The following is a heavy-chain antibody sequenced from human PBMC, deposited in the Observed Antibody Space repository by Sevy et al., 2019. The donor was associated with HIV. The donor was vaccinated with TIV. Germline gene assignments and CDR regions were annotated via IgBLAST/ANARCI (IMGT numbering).Heavy chain of an antibody. CDR2: IYYSGIS. CDR1: GASISSSSYY. Sequence: SETLSLTCTVSGASISSSSYYWGWIRQPPGKGLEWIGSIYYSGISFYTPSLKSRVTISVDTSKNQFSLKLSSVTAADPAVYYCTRRLSGSSSGRWFDPWGQGTLVTVSS. J-gene: IGHJ5*02. CDR3: TRRLSGSSSGRWFDP. D-gene: IGHD6-6*01. V-gene: IGHV4-39*01.